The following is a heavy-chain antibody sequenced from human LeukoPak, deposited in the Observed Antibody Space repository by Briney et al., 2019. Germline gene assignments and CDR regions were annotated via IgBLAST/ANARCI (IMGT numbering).Heavy chain of an antibody. V-gene: IGHV3-21*06. Sequence: GGSLRLSCAASGFTFSTNWMHWVRQAPGKGLEWVSSISSSSTYKYYADSLKGRFTISRDNAKNSLYLQMNSLRDEDTAVYFCVRANSLMVRGVITYFDSWGQGTLVTVSS. CDR3: VRANSLMVRGVITYFDS. CDR2: ISSSSTYK. CDR1: GFTFSTNW. D-gene: IGHD3-10*01. J-gene: IGHJ4*02.